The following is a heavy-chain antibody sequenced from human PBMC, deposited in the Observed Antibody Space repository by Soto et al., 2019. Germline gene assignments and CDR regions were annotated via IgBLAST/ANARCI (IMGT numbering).Heavy chain of an antibody. J-gene: IGHJ6*02. Sequence: GESLKISCKGSGYSFTSYWISWVRQMPGKGLEWMGRIDPSDSYTNYSPSFQGHVTISADKSISTAYLQWGSLKASDTAMYYCARRYCSSTSCYPGFDYYYGMDVWGQGTTVTVSS. D-gene: IGHD2-2*01. CDR3: ARRYCSSTSCYPGFDYYYGMDV. CDR2: IDPSDSYT. CDR1: GYSFTSYW. V-gene: IGHV5-10-1*01.